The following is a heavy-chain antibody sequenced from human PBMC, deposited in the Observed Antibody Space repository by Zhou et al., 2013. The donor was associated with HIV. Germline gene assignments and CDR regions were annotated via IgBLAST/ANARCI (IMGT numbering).Heavy chain of an antibody. D-gene: IGHD3-16*02. CDR3: AREMITFGGVIAIAAFDI. Sequence: QVQLVQSGAEVRKPGSSVKVSCKASGDTFSSFSFSWVRQAPGQGLEWMGGTIPIFGTADYAPKFQGRLTISTDESTTTVYMQLRSLRSDDTAVYYCAREMITFGGVIAIAAFDIWGQGTMVTVSS. CDR2: TIPIFGTA. J-gene: IGHJ3*02. CDR1: GDTFSSFS. V-gene: IGHV1-69*05.